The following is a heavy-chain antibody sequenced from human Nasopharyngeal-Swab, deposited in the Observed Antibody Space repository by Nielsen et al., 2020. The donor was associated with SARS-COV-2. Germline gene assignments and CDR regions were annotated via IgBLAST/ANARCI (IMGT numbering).Heavy chain of an antibody. CDR2: VSYSGPT. CDR1: GGSLSSSNYY. CDR3: GRLTKTTVTRRLYFDY. Sequence: SETLSLTCTVSGGSLSSSNYYWGWIRKPPGKGLEWIGTVSYSGPTYYNPSLKSRVTMSVDTSKNNFSPRLTSVIAADTAVYYCGRLTKTTVTRRLYFDYWGQGTLVTVSS. V-gene: IGHV4-39*02. D-gene: IGHD4-11*01. J-gene: IGHJ4*02.